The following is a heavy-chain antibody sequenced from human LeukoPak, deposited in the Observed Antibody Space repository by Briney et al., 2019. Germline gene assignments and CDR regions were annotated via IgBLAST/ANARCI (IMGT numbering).Heavy chain of an antibody. J-gene: IGHJ4*02. CDR1: GYTFTSYG. Sequence: ASVKVSCKASGYTFTSYGISWVRQPPGQGLEWMGWISPYNGNTNYAQKLQGRVTMTTDTSTTTAYMELRSLRSDDTAVYYCAREMATIVNQFDYWGQRTLVTVSS. D-gene: IGHD5-24*01. CDR2: ISPYNGNT. CDR3: AREMATIVNQFDY. V-gene: IGHV1-18*01.